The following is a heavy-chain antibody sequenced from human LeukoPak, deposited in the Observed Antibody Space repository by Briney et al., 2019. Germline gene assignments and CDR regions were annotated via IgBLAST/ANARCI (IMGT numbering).Heavy chain of an antibody. J-gene: IGHJ6*02. V-gene: IGHV6-1*01. CDR2: TYYRSKWYN. D-gene: IGHD6-13*01. CDR3: ASYRYNSSSWRLDYYGMDV. CDR1: GDSVSSNSAA. Sequence: RSQTLSLTCAISGDSVSSNSAAWNWIRQSPSRGLEWLGRTYYRSKWYNDYAVSVKSRITINPDTSKNQFSLQLNSMTPEDTAVYYCASYRYNSSSWRLDYYGMDVWGQGTTVTVSS.